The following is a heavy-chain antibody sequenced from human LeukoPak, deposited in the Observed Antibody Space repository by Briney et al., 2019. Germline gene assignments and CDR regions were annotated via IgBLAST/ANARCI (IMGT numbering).Heavy chain of an antibody. D-gene: IGHD1-26*01. J-gene: IGHJ3*02. CDR1: GYTLTELS. V-gene: IGHV1-24*01. CDR2: FDPEDGET. CDR3: AIFRIVGATTYDAFDI. Sequence: ASVKVSFKVSGYTLTELSMHWVRQAPGKGLEWMGGFDPEDGETIYAQKFQGRVTITADESTSTAYMELSSLRSEDTAVYYCAIFRIVGATTYDAFDIWGQGTMVTVSS.